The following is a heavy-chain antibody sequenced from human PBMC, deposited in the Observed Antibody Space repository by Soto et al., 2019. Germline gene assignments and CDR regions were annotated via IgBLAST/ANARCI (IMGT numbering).Heavy chain of an antibody. Sequence: QVQLVQSGAEVTRPGSSVKVSCKASGDTFNFYSINWVRQAPGLGLGWMGRVNPIVSMSNYAQKFQGRVTXTXDXTTSTAYGELSILRSEDTAIYYCASSYGSGYRAFDYWGQGALVTVSS. CDR3: ASSYGSGYRAFDY. CDR1: GDTFNFYS. CDR2: VNPIVSMS. V-gene: IGHV1-69*02. J-gene: IGHJ4*02. D-gene: IGHD3-10*01.